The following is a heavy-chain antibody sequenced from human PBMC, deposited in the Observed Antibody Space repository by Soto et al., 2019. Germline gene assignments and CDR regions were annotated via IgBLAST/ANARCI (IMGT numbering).Heavy chain of an antibody. D-gene: IGHD2-2*02. CDR1: GDSITSIYH. V-gene: IGHV4-38-2*01. J-gene: IGHJ4*02. Sequence: SSETLSLTCAVSGDSITSIYHWAWIRQPPGRGLEWVASIYHSGTTYYNPSLKSRVTISVDTSKNHFSLNLRSVTAADSAVYYCAMYCSSTSCYTRGFDYWGQGTLVTVSS. CDR2: IYHSGTT. CDR3: AMYCSSTSCYTRGFDY.